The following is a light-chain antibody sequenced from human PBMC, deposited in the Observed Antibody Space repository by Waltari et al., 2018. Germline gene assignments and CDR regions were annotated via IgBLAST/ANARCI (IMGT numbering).Light chain of an antibody. Sequence: QSALTQPPSVSGSPGQSVTISCTGTSSDVGSYNRVSWYQQPPGTAPKLMIYEVSYRPSGIPDRFSGSKSGNTASLTISGLQAEDEADYYCSSYTSSNSVVFGGGNNLTVL. J-gene: IGLJ2*01. CDR3: SSYTSSNSVV. V-gene: IGLV2-18*02. CDR2: EVS. CDR1: SSDVGSYNR.